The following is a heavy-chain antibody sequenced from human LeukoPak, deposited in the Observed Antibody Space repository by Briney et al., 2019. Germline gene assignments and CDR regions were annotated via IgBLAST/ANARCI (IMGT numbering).Heavy chain of an antibody. CDR2: IRYDGSNK. Sequence: PGGSLRLSCAASGFTFSSYGMHWVRQAPGKGLEWVAFIRYDGSNKYYADSVKGRFTISRDNSKNTLYLQMNSLRAEDTAVYYCAKLALSGSSNYFDYWGQGTLVTVSS. V-gene: IGHV3-30*02. J-gene: IGHJ4*02. D-gene: IGHD1-26*01. CDR1: GFTFSSYG. CDR3: AKLALSGSSNYFDY.